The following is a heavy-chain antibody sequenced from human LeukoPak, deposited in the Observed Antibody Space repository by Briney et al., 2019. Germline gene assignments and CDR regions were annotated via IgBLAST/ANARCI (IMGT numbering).Heavy chain of an antibody. CDR1: GFTFSSYG. Sequence: PGGSLRLSCAASGFTFSSYGMSWVRQAPGKGLEWVSAISGSGGSTYYADSVKGRFTISRDNSKNTLYLQMNSLRAEDTAVYYCAKDDYGSGSYYSDYWGQGTLVTVSS. CDR3: AKDDYGSGSYYSDY. J-gene: IGHJ4*02. V-gene: IGHV3-23*01. CDR2: ISGSGGST. D-gene: IGHD3-10*01.